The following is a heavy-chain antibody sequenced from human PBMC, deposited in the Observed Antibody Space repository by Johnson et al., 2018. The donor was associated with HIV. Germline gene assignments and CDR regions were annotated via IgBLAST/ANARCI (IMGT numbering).Heavy chain of an antibody. D-gene: IGHD6-13*01. CDR3: AKARGYSSSWYLGYDAFDI. V-gene: IGHV3-9*01. J-gene: IGHJ3*02. Sequence: VQLVESGGGVVRPGGSLRLSCAASGFTFDDYGMHWVRQAPGKGLEWVSGISWNSGSIGYADSVKGRFTISRDNAKNSLYLQMNSLRAEDTALYYCAKARGYSSSWYLGYDAFDIWGQGTMVTVSS. CDR1: GFTFDDYG. CDR2: ISWNSGSI.